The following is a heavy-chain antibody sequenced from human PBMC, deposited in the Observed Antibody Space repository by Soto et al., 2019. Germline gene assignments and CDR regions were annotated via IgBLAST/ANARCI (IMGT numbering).Heavy chain of an antibody. V-gene: IGHV3-23*01. D-gene: IGHD6-19*01. J-gene: IGHJ4*02. CDR2: FSSSGNT. CDR1: GVTFSSYG. CDR3: AKRNSSASSGYYYFDY. Sequence: GGSLRLSCAASGVTFSSYGMSWVRQAPGKGLEWVSTFSSSGNTYYADSVKGRFTISRDNSKNTLYLQMNSLGAEDTAVYYCAKRNSSASSGYYYFDYWGQGTLVTVSS.